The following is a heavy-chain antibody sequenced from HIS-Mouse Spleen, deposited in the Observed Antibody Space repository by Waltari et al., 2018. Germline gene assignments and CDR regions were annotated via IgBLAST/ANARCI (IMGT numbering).Heavy chain of an antibody. Sequence: EVQLVESGGGLVQPGRSLRLSCAASGFTFDDYAMHWVRQAPGKGREWVSGISWNSGSICYSDSVKGRFTISRDNAKNSLYLQMNSLRAEDTALYYCAKDLRPAYSSSPYFDYWGQGTLVTVSS. CDR1: GFTFDDYA. J-gene: IGHJ4*02. CDR3: AKDLRPAYSSSPYFDY. CDR2: ISWNSGSI. D-gene: IGHD6-6*01. V-gene: IGHV3-9*01.